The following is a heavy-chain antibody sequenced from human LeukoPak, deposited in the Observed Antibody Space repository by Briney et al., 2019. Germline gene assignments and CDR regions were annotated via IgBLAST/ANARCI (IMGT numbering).Heavy chain of an antibody. CDR3: ARDFGYNWKANWFDP. Sequence: ASVKVSCKASGYTFTSYYMHWVRQAPGQGLEWMGIINLSGGTTYYAQKSQGRVTMTNDMSTSTVYMELSSLRSEDTAVYYCARDFGYNWKANWFDPWGQGTLVTVS. J-gene: IGHJ5*02. D-gene: IGHD1-1*01. CDR2: INLSGGTT. V-gene: IGHV1-46*01. CDR1: GYTFTSYY.